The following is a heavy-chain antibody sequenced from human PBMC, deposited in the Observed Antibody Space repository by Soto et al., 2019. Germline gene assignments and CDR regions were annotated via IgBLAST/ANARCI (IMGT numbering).Heavy chain of an antibody. CDR1: GYIFNNYW. Sequence: PGESLKISCKASGYIFNNYWITWVRQMPGKGLEWMGIIYPADSDTRYSPSFQGQVIISVDKSISTAYLQWSRLKASDTAIYYCVHCSGWYDSYPDALDVWGQGTTVTVSS. CDR3: VHCSGWYDSYPDALDV. D-gene: IGHD6-19*01. CDR2: IYPADSDT. J-gene: IGHJ6*02. V-gene: IGHV5-51*01.